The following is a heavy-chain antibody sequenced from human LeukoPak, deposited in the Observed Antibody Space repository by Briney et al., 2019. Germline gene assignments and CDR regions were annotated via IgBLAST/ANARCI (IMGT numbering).Heavy chain of an antibody. Sequence: PGGSLRLSCAASGFTFSSYSMNWVRQAPGKGLEWVSYISSSSSTIYYADSVKGRFTISRDNAKNSLYLQMNSLRAEDTAVYYCARDPQLHSSPSPYYFDYWGQGTLVTVSS. J-gene: IGHJ4*02. V-gene: IGHV3-48*04. CDR3: ARDPQLHSSPSPYYFDY. CDR2: ISSSSSTI. CDR1: GFTFSSYS. D-gene: IGHD3-22*01.